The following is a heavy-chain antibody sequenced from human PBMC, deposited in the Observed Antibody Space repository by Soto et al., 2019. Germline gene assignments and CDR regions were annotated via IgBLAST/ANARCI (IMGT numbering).Heavy chain of an antibody. Sequence: SVKVSCKASGGTFSSYAISWVRQAPGQGLEWMGGIIPIFGTANYAQKFQGRVTITADESTSTAYMELSSLRSEDTAVYYCAGRLTTVVTPDDAFDIWGQGTMVTVSS. CDR1: GGTFSSYA. D-gene: IGHD4-17*01. CDR3: AGRLTTVVTPDDAFDI. J-gene: IGHJ3*02. CDR2: IIPIFGTA. V-gene: IGHV1-69*13.